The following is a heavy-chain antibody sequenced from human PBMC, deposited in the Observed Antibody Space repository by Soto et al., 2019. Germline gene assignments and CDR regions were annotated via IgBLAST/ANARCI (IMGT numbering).Heavy chain of an antibody. V-gene: IGHV1-69*13. CDR2: IIPIFGTA. Sequence: SVKVSCKASGGTFSSYAISWVRQAPGQGLEWMGGIIPIFGTANYAQKFQGRVTITADESTSTAYMELSSLRSEDTAVYYCATSQGRILYGSGSRRPWISPFDYWGQGTLVTVSS. CDR1: GGTFSSYA. J-gene: IGHJ4*02. CDR3: ATSQGRILYGSGSRRPWISPFDY. D-gene: IGHD3-10*01.